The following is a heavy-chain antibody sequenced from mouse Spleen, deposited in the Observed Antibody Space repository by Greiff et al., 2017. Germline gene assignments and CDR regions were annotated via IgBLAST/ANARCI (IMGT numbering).Heavy chain of an antibody. V-gene: IGHV5-9-1*01. CDR3: ARQEDYDYQAWFAY. CDR2: ISSGGSYT. Sequence: EVMLVESGGGLVKPGGSLKLSCAASGFTFSSYAMSWVRQTPEKRLEWVATISSGGSYTYYPDSVKGRFTISRDNAKNTLYLQMSSLRSEDTAMYYCARQEDYDYQAWFAYWGQGTLVTVSA. D-gene: IGHD2-4*01. CDR1: GFTFSSYA. J-gene: IGHJ3*01.